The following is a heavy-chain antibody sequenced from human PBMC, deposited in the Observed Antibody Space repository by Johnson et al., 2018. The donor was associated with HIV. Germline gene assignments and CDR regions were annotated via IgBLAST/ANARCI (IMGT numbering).Heavy chain of an antibody. CDR2: ISTNGGRT. V-gene: IGHV3-64*01. Sequence: VQLVESGGILVQPGGSLRLSCAASGFTFSSYTMHWVRQAPGKGLDYVSSISTNGGRTHYANSVKGRFTISRDNSKNKLYLQMGSLRAEDMAVYYCAREGLIVGATLGAFDIWGQGTMVTISS. CDR3: AREGLIVGATLGAFDI. J-gene: IGHJ3*02. D-gene: IGHD1-26*01. CDR1: GFTFSSYT.